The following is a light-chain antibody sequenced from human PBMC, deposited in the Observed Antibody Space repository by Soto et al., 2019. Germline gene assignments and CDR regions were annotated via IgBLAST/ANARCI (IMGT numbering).Light chain of an antibody. Sequence: QSVLTQPPSVSGSPGQSITISCTGTSSDVGGYNYVSWYQQHPGKAPKLMIYDVSNRPSGVSNRFSGSKSGNTASLTISGLQAEDEADYYCSSYTSSVGVVFGGGTKLTVL. CDR2: DVS. CDR1: SSDVGGYNY. J-gene: IGLJ2*01. CDR3: SSYTSSVGVV. V-gene: IGLV2-14*01.